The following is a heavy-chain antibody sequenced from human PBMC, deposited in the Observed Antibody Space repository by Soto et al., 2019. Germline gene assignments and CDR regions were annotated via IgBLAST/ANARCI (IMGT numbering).Heavy chain of an antibody. Sequence: SSETLSLTCTVSGGSISSYYWSWIRQPAGKGLEWIGRIYTSGSTNYNPSLKSRVTMSVDTSKNQFSLKLSSVTAADTAVYYCARGYYYGSGSYYLDYYYYGMDVWGQGTTVTVSS. CDR3: ARGYYYGSGSYYLDYYYYGMDV. CDR1: GGSISSYY. J-gene: IGHJ6*02. CDR2: IYTSGST. D-gene: IGHD3-10*01. V-gene: IGHV4-4*07.